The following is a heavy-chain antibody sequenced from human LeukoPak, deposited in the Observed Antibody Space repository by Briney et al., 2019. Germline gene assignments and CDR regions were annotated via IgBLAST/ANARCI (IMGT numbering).Heavy chain of an antibody. V-gene: IGHV1-69*04. CDR3: ARIDYCSSTSCYDWFDP. CDR2: IIPILGIA. CDR1: GGTFSSYA. Sequence: ASVKVSFKASGGTFSSYAISWVRQAPGQGLEWMGRIIPILGIANYAQKFQGRVTITADNSTSTAYMELSSLRSEDTAVYYCARIDYCSSTSCYDWFDPWGQGTLVTVSS. J-gene: IGHJ5*02. D-gene: IGHD2-2*01.